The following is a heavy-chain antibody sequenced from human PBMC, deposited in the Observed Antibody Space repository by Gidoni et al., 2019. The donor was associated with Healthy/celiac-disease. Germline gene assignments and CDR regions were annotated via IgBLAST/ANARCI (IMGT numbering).Heavy chain of an antibody. CDR2: ISYDGSNK. J-gene: IGHJ5*02. CDR1: GFTFSSYA. D-gene: IGHD6-13*01. V-gene: IGHV3-30*04. Sequence: QVQLVESGGGVVQPGRSLRLSCAASGFTFSSYAMHWVRQAPGKGLEWVAVISYDGSNKYYADSVKGRFTISRDNSKNTLYLQMNSLRAEDTAVYYCARAPSSSWYSDPFTWGQGTLVTVSS. CDR3: ARAPSSSWYSDPFT.